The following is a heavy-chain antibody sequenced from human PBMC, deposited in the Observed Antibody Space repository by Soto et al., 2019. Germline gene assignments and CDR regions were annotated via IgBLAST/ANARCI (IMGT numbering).Heavy chain of an antibody. CDR1: GFNFDSYG. CDR2: IWYDGSNE. J-gene: IGHJ5*02. CDR3: ARELTAVTTPSFDH. V-gene: IGHV3-33*01. Sequence: QVPLVESGGGVVQPGRSLRLSCAASGFNFDSYGMHWVRQAPGKGLEWVAVIWYDGSNEYYADSVKGRFTVSRDNAKSTVYLQMNSLRVEDTAVYYCARELTAVTTPSFDHWGQGAQVIVSS. D-gene: IGHD4-17*01.